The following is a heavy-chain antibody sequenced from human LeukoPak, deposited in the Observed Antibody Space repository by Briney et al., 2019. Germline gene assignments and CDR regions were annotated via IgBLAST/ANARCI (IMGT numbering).Heavy chain of an antibody. J-gene: IGHJ4*02. V-gene: IGHV3-74*01. D-gene: IGHD1/OR15-1a*01. Sequence: AGGSLRLSCAASGFTFTNYRMHWVRQAPGKGLVWVSRINSDGSTTTYADSVKGRFTISRDNAKKTLYLQMNSLRAEDTGVYYCARGTPSDEWGQGTLVTVSS. CDR3: ARGTPSDE. CDR1: GFTFTNYR. CDR2: INSDGSTT.